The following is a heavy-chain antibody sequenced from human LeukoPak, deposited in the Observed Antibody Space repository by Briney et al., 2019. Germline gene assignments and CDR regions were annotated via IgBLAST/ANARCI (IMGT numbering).Heavy chain of an antibody. J-gene: IGHJ5*02. CDR3: ARGKEQLWLSPDH. D-gene: IGHD5-18*01. CDR1: GGSISSYY. CDR2: IYYSGST. V-gene: IGHV4-59*01. Sequence: SETLSLTCTVSGGSISSYYWSWIRQPPGKGLEWIGYIYYSGSTNYNPSLKSRVTISVDTSKNQFSLKLSSVTAADTAVYYCARGKEQLWLSPDHGGQGTLVTVSS.